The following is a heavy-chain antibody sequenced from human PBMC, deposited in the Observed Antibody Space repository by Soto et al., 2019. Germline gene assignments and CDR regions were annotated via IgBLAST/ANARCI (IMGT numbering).Heavy chain of an antibody. CDR2: IDPKSGGT. CDR1: GYSFTGHY. Sequence: SSVKVSCKASGYSFTGHYMHWVRPAPGQGLEWMGWIDPKSGGTNYAQKFQDRATMTTDTSISTAYMDLSRLRSDDTAVYYCSRDSDRSGYYYFDPWGHGTLVTVSS. CDR3: SRDSDRSGYYYFDP. J-gene: IGHJ5*02. V-gene: IGHV1-2*02. D-gene: IGHD3-22*01.